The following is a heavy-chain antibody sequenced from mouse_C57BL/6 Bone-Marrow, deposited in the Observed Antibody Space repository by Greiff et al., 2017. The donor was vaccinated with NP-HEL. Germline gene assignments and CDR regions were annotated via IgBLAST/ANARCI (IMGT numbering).Heavy chain of an antibody. CDR2: IDPETGGT. J-gene: IGHJ4*01. CDR3: TKPIYDGYYVGAMDY. D-gene: IGHD2-3*01. Sequence: VQLQQSGAELVRPGASVTLSCKASGYTFTDYEMHWVKQTPVHGLEWIGAIDPETGGTAYNQKFKGKAILTADKSSSTAYMELRSLTSEDSAVYYCTKPIYDGYYVGAMDYWGQGTSVTVSS. CDR1: GYTFTDYE. V-gene: IGHV1-15*01.